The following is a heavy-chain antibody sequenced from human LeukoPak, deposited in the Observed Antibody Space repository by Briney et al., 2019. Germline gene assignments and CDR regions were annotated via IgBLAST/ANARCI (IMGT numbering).Heavy chain of an antibody. CDR2: ITSSSSYI. Sequence: PGGSLRLSCAASGFTFSSYNMNWVRQAPGKGLEWVSSITSSSSYIYYADSVKGRFTISRDNAKNSLYLQINSLRAEDTAVYYCASNYYDSGSYLYYFDYWGQGTLVTVSS. CDR1: GFTFSSYN. D-gene: IGHD3-10*01. V-gene: IGHV3-21*01. CDR3: ASNYYDSGSYLYYFDY. J-gene: IGHJ4*02.